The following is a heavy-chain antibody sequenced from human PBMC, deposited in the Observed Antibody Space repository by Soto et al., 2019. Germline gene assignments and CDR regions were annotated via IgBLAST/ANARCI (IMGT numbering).Heavy chain of an antibody. CDR2: IYSGGST. V-gene: IGHV3-66*01. CDR3: ARLSRYYYGMDV. D-gene: IGHD3-16*02. CDR1: GFTVSSNY. Sequence: GGSLRLSCAASGFTVSSNYMSWVRQAPGKGLEWVSVIYSGGSTYYADSVKGRFTISRDNSKNTLYLQMNSLRAEDTAVYYCARLSRYYYGMDVWGQGTTVTVSS. J-gene: IGHJ6*02.